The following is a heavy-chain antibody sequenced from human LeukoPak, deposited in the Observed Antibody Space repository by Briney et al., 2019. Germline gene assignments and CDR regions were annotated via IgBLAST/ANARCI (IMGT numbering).Heavy chain of an antibody. V-gene: IGHV1-18*01. CDR3: ARGGQSCGGSCYDWFDP. J-gene: IGHJ5*02. Sequence: ASVKVSCKASGYTFTSYGISWVRQAPGQGLEWMGWISAYNGNTNYAQKLQGRVTMTTDTSTSTAYMELRSLRSDDTAVYHCARGGQSCGGSCYDWFDPWGQGTLVTVSS. CDR1: GYTFTSYG. D-gene: IGHD2-15*01. CDR2: ISAYNGNT.